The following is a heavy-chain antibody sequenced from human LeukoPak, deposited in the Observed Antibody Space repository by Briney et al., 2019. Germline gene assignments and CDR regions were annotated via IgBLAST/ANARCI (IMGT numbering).Heavy chain of an antibody. D-gene: IGHD2-2*01. V-gene: IGHV3-23*01. Sequence: GGSLRLSCAASGFTFSSYAMSWVRQAPGKGLEWVSAISGSGGSTYYADSVKGRFTISRDNSKNTLYLQMNSLRAEDTAVYYCAREAGYCSSTSCYVYYYGMDVWGQGTTVTVSS. CDR1: GFTFSSYA. CDR3: AREAGYCSSTSCYVYYYGMDV. CDR2: ISGSGGST. J-gene: IGHJ6*02.